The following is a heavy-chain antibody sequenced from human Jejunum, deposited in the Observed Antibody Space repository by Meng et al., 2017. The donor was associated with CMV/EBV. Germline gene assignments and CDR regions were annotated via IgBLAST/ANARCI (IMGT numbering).Heavy chain of an antibody. CDR3: SKRTVADGLDV. V-gene: IGHV3-21*01. CDR1: GFACTNYR. Sequence: GFACTNYRMDTTWVRQAPGKRLDWFSSITTSAVDVYYPVSVKGRFTLSRYNAQDSLYLHMNNLMAEDAATYYCSKRTVADGLDVWGQGTTVTVSS. D-gene: IGHD4-23*01. J-gene: IGHJ6*02. CDR2: ITTSAVDV.